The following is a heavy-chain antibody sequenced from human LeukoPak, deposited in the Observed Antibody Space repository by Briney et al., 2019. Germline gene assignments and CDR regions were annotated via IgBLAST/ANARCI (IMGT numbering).Heavy chain of an antibody. CDR3: VTEPGYCTGGRCYGGWFDP. V-gene: IGHV4-34*01. J-gene: IGHJ5*02. D-gene: IGHD2-15*01. Sequence: SETLPLTCAVYGGSFSGYYWSWIRQAPGKGLEWIGEINHSGNTNYNPSLKSRVTISVDTSKNQSSLKLSSVTAADTAVYYCVTEPGYCTGGRCYGGWFDPWGQGTLVTVSS. CDR2: INHSGNT. CDR1: GGSFSGYY.